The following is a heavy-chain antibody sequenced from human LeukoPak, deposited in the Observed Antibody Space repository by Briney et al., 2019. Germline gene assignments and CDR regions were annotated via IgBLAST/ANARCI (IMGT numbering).Heavy chain of an antibody. Sequence: GASVKVSCKASGYTFTSYYMHWVRQAPGQGLEWVGIVNPRGGSTSYAQKFQGRVTMTRDTSTRADYTERSGLRSEETALYICARDLKRWLQSDAIHIWGQGTMVTVSS. CDR3: ARDLKRWLQSDAIHI. CDR1: GYTFTSYY. CDR2: VNPRGGST. V-gene: IGHV1-46*01. D-gene: IGHD5-24*01. J-gene: IGHJ3*02.